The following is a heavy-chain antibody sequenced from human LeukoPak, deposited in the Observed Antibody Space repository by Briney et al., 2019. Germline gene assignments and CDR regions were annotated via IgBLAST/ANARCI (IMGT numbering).Heavy chain of an antibody. CDR3: AGGPYYDSSGYLPNYYGMDV. V-gene: IGHV3-30*03. Sequence: GGSLRLSCAASGFTFSSYGMHWVRQAPGKGLEWVAVISYDGSNKYYADSVKGRFTISRDNSKNTLYLQMNSLRAEDTAVYYCAGGPYYDSSGYLPNYYGMDVWGQGTTVTVSS. CDR2: ISYDGSNK. CDR1: GFTFSSYG. D-gene: IGHD3-22*01. J-gene: IGHJ6*02.